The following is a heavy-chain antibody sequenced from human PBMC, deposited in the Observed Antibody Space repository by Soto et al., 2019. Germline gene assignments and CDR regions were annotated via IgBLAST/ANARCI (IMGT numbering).Heavy chain of an antibody. Sequence: PSETLSLTCAVYGGSFSGYYWTWIRQPPGTGLEWIGEINHSGSTNYNPSLKSRVTITADESTSTAYMELSSLRSEDTAVYYCAREGGGENDSSGPFDYWGQGTLVTVSS. CDR2: INHSGST. CDR1: GGSFSGYY. V-gene: IGHV4-34*01. CDR3: AREGGGENDSSGPFDY. D-gene: IGHD3-22*01. J-gene: IGHJ4*02.